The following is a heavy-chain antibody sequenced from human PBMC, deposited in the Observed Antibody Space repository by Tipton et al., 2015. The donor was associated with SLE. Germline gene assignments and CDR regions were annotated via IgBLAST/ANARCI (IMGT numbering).Heavy chain of an antibody. V-gene: IGHV4-39*07. CDR1: GFTVSSNY. Sequence: LRLSCAASGFTVSSNYMSWVRQAPGKGLEWIGSIYYSGSTYYNPSLKSRVTISVDTSKNQFSLKLSSVTAADTAVYYCARVGAGGFDYWGQGTLVTVSS. J-gene: IGHJ4*02. CDR2: IYYSGST. CDR3: ARVGAGGFDY. D-gene: IGHD3-16*01.